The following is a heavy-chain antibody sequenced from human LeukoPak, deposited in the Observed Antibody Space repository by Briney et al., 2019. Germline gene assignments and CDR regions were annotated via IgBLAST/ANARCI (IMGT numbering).Heavy chain of an antibody. CDR3: ARVGLKGATTIRSSDY. D-gene: IGHD1-26*01. CDR2: IKQDGSEK. J-gene: IGHJ4*02. CDR1: GFTFSNYW. V-gene: IGHV3-7*01. Sequence: GGSLRLSCAASGFTFSNYWMSWVRQAPGRGLEWVAYIKQDGSEKYYVDSVKGRFTISRDNAESSLYLQMNSLRAEDSAVYYCARVGLKGATTIRSSDYWGQGTLVTVSS.